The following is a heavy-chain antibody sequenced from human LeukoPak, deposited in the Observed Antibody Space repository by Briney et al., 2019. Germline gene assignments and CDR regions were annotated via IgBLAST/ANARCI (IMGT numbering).Heavy chain of an antibody. D-gene: IGHD5-24*01. J-gene: IGHJ4*02. V-gene: IGHV4-39*07. Sequence: SETLSLTCTVSGGSISSTSYYWGWIRQPPGKGLEWIGSVYFSGSTNYNPSLKSRVTISVDTSKNQFSLKLSSVTAADAAVYYCARDGYNFRKRFDYWGQGTLVTVSS. CDR3: ARDGYNFRKRFDY. CDR1: GGSISSTSYY. CDR2: VYFSGST.